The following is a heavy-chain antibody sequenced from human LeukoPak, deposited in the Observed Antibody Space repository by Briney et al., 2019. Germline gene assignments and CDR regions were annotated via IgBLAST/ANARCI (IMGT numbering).Heavy chain of an antibody. J-gene: IGHJ4*02. Sequence: PGGSLRLSCAASGFTFSSFWMSWVRQAPGKGLEWVANIKHDGSGKYYVDSVKGRFTISRDNAKNSLFLQMNSLRAEDTAVYYCAKNRKPYSSSSRYYFDYWGQGTLVTVSS. CDR1: GFTFSSFW. V-gene: IGHV3-7*01. D-gene: IGHD6-13*01. CDR3: AKNRKPYSSSSRYYFDY. CDR2: IKHDGSGK.